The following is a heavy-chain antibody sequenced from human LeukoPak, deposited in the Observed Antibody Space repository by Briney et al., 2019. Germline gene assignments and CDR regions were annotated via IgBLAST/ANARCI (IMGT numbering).Heavy chain of an antibody. CDR1: VFTFSSYW. J-gene: IGHJ6*03. CDR2: IKQDGSEK. V-gene: IGHV3-7*01. CDR3: TSGGHMDV. D-gene: IGHD3-10*01. Sequence: GSLRLSCAASVFTFSSYWMTWGRQAPGKGLEWVANIKQDGSEKYYVDSVKGRFTISRDNAKNSVYLQMNSLRVEDTAVYYCTSGGHMDVWGKGTTVTVSS.